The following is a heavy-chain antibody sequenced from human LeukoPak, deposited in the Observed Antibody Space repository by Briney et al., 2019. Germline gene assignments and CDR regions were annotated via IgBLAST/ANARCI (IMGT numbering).Heavy chain of an antibody. CDR3: AKEQPIRHCSEGVCMEGYYFDY. CDR1: GFDFNMFA. J-gene: IGHJ4*02. CDR2: LSRGGGVT. D-gene: IGHD2-8*01. V-gene: IGHV3-23*01. Sequence: GGSLRLSCTGSGFDFNMFAMNWVRQAPGQGLEWVSGLSRGGGVTNYADSVRGRFTISRDTSKNMVFLQMNDLRTEDAAVYYCAKEQPIRHCSEGVCMEGYYFDYWGQGSLVTVSS.